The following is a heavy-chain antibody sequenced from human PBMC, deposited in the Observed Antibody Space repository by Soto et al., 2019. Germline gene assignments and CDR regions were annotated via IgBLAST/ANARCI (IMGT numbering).Heavy chain of an antibody. J-gene: IGHJ4*02. Sequence: QVQLQVSAPGLVKPSETLSLTCTVSGDSISAYSWSWVRQPPGKGLEWIGNIHYNGNTKYNPSLKRRVTMSVDTSKNQFSLKLISVTAADTAKYFCAREGNLGRWLQPLVFWVQGTLVTVSS. CDR2: IHYNGNT. V-gene: IGHV4-59*01. CDR3: AREGNLGRWLQPLVF. CDR1: GDSISAYS. D-gene: IGHD5-12*01.